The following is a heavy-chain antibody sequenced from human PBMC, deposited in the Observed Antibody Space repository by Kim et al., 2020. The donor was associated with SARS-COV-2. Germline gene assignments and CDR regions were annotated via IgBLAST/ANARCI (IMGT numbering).Heavy chain of an antibody. Sequence: GGSLRLSCAASGFTFSSYAMHWVRQAPGKGLEYVSAISSNGGSTYYANSVKGRFTISRDNSKNTLYLQMGSLRAEDMAVYYCARDFTRALYDFWSGAIDYWGQGTLVTVSS. CDR2: ISSNGGST. V-gene: IGHV3-64*01. J-gene: IGHJ4*02. CDR1: GFTFSSYA. D-gene: IGHD3-3*01. CDR3: ARDFTRALYDFWSGAIDY.